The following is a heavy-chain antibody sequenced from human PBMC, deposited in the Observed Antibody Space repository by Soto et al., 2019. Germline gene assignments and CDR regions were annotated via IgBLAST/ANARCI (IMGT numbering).Heavy chain of an antibody. CDR2: ISSDGRNK. CDR3: AREKYETSYLYNIFEF. D-gene: IGHD1-1*01. Sequence: GGSLSLSCAASGYSFTNYAMHWVRQAPGKGLEWVATISSDGRNKKFADSVKGRFTMSRQNYENTLYLHLNSLRDEDAAVYFCAREKYETSYLYNIFEFWGQGTQVTLSS. J-gene: IGHJ4*02. CDR1: GYSFTNYA. V-gene: IGHV3-30*03.